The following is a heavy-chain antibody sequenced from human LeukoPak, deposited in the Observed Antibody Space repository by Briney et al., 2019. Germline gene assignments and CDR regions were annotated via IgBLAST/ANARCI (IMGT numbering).Heavy chain of an antibody. CDR3: ARDRHSGYASSWYEY. Sequence: ASVKVSCKASGYTFTSYGISWVRQAPGQGLEWMGWVSGNNGDTNYAQKLQGRVTMTTYPSTGTAYMELRSLTSDDTAVYYCARDRHSGYASSWYEYWGQGTLVTVSS. CDR2: VSGNNGDT. D-gene: IGHD6-13*01. V-gene: IGHV1-18*01. J-gene: IGHJ4*02. CDR1: GYTFTSYG.